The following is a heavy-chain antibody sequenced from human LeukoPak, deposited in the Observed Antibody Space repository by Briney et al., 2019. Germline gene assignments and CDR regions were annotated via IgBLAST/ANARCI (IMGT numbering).Heavy chain of an antibody. D-gene: IGHD4-17*01. CDR3: SRKGEDYGDYDY. V-gene: IGHV1-2*02. CDR2: INPNSGGK. CDR1: GYTFTGYY. J-gene: IGHJ4*02. Sequence: ASVKVSCKASGYTFTGYYMHWVRQAPGQGLEWMGWINPNSGGKHYAQKFQGRVTVTRDTSISTTYMDLIRLRSDDTAVYYGSRKGEDYGDYDYWGQGTLVTVSS.